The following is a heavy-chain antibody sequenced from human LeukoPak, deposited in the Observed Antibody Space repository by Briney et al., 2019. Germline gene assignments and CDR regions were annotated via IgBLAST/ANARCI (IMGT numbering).Heavy chain of an antibody. CDR3: ARVPITMIVVGFDY. V-gene: IGHV1-2*02. CDR1: GYTFTDYY. CDR2: INPNSGGT. J-gene: IGHJ4*02. Sequence: ASVKVSFKAPGYTFTDYYMQWVRQAPGQGLEWMGWINPNSGGTHSAQKFQGRVTMTRDTSITTAYMELSSLRSDDTAVYYCARVPITMIVVGFDYWGQGTLVTVSS. D-gene: IGHD3-22*01.